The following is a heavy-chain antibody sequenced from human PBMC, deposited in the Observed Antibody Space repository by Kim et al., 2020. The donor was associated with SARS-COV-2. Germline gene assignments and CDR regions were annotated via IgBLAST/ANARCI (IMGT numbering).Heavy chain of an antibody. CDR1: GFTFSSYS. Sequence: GGSLRLSCAASGFTFSSYSMNWVRQAPGKGLEWVSYISSSSSTIYYADPVKGRFTIPRDNAKNSLYLQMNSLRDEDTAVYYCASGLDIVVVPSADVWGQGATVTDSS. CDR3: ASGLDIVVVPSADV. V-gene: IGHV3-48*02. J-gene: IGHJ6*02. CDR2: ISSSSSTI. D-gene: IGHD2-2*03.